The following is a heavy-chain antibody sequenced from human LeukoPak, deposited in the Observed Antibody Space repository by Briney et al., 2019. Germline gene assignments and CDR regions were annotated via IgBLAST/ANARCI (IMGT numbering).Heavy chain of an antibody. CDR3: AKTREKSSLRYFDWAIFDY. D-gene: IGHD3-9*01. V-gene: IGHV3-23*01. J-gene: IGHJ4*02. Sequence: GGSLRLSCAASGFNYSSYTMNWVRQAPGMGLEWLSYISASRGITYYADSVKGRFTISRDNSKNTLYLQMNSLRAEDTAVYYCAKTREKSSLRYFDWAIFDYWGQGTLVTVSS. CDR1: GFNYSSYT. CDR2: ISASRGIT.